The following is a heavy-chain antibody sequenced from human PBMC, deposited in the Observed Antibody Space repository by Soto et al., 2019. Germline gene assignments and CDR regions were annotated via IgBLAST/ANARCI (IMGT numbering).Heavy chain of an antibody. CDR1: GFSLSTSGEG. V-gene: IGHV2-5*02. CDR3: AHRRGYDFWCAYFTGIQGAFDI. Sequence: QITLKESGPTLVKPTQTLTLTCIFSGFSLSTSGEGVGWIRQPPGKALEWLALIYWDDDKRYSPSLKTRLTITKDTSKNQVVLTMTNMGPVDTATYYCAHRRGYDFWCAYFTGIQGAFDIWGQGTMVTVSS. D-gene: IGHD3-3*01. CDR2: IYWDDDK. J-gene: IGHJ3*02.